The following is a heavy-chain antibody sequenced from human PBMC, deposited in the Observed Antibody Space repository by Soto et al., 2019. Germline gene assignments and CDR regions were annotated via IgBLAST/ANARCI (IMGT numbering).Heavy chain of an antibody. D-gene: IGHD6-19*01. V-gene: IGHV3-43*02. CDR3: AKGGGKQLAGYYDTYGRGC. CDR1: GFTFDDYA. Sequence: GGSLRLSCAASGFTFDDYAMHWVRQAPGKGLEWVSLISGDGGSTYYADSVKGRFTISRDNSKNSLYLQMNSLGTEDAALFNCAKGGGKQLAGYYDTYGRGCWGQETTVTVSS. J-gene: IGHJ6*02. CDR2: ISGDGGST.